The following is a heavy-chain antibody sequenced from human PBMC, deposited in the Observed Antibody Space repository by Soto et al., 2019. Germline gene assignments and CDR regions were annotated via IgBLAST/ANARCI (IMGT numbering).Heavy chain of an antibody. V-gene: IGHV3-23*02. CDR2: LDSSGTDT. D-gene: IGHD1-1*01. Sequence: EVQLLESGGGLVQPGGSLRLSCAASGFTFSTYALSWVRQAPGKGLEWVSGLDSSGTDTYYGDFAKGRFTISRDNTNNMLYLQMNSLRAEDTAVYYCAKELERPYDFDSWGQGTLVTVSS. J-gene: IGHJ4*02. CDR1: GFTFSTYA. CDR3: AKELERPYDFDS.